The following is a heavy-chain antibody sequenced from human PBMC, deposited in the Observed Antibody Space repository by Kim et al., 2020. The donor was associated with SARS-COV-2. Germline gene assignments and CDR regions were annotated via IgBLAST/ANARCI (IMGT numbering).Heavy chain of an antibody. CDR1: GFTFSSYG. J-gene: IGHJ6*02. CDR2: ISYDGSNK. V-gene: IGHV3-30*18. Sequence: GGSLRLSCAASGFTFSSYGMHWVRQAPGKGLEWVAVISYDGSNKYYADSVKGRFTISRDNSKNTLYLQMNSLRAEDTAVYYCAKGAVAGKSSSYYYGMDVWGQGTTVTVSS. CDR3: AKGAVAGKSSSYYYGMDV. D-gene: IGHD6-19*01.